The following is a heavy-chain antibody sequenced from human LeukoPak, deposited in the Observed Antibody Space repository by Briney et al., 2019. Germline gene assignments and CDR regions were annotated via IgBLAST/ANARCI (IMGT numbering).Heavy chain of an antibody. CDR3: ARSACSSNSCDAQWLGNYYYGMDV. CDR1: GFTFSRYW. J-gene: IGHJ6*02. V-gene: IGHV3-7*02. Sequence: PGGSLRLSCAASGFTFSRYWMTWVRQAPGKGLEWVANIDQEGSEKHYVDAVKGRFTISRDNAKNLLYLQMNSVRAEDMAVYYCARSACSSNSCDAQWLGNYYYGMDVWGQGTTVTVSS. D-gene: IGHD2-2*01. CDR2: IDQEGSEK.